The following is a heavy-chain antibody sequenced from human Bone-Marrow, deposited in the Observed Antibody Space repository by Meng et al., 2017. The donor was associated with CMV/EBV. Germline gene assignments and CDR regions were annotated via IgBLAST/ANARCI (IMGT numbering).Heavy chain of an antibody. Sequence: GESLKISCAASGFTFSDYYMSWIRQAPGKGLEWVSYISSSGSTIYYADSVKGRFTISRDNSKNSLYLQMNSLRTEDTALYYCAKDIAGGPAAWGQGTTVTVSS. V-gene: IGHV3-11*01. CDR1: GFTFSDYY. CDR3: AKDIAGGPAA. D-gene: IGHD6-13*01. CDR2: ISSSGSTI. J-gene: IGHJ6*02.